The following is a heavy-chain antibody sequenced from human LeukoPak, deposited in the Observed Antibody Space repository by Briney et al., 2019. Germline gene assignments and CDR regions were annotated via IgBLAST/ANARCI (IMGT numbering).Heavy chain of an antibody. Sequence: ASVKVSCEASRYTFTDYYIHWVRQAPGQGLEWMGWLNPDSGGTNYVQKFQGRVTMTRDTSITTASMELSRLRSDDTAVYYCARGRYSNYEIDYWGQGTLVTVSS. CDR2: LNPDSGGT. D-gene: IGHD4-11*01. V-gene: IGHV1-2*02. CDR3: ARGRYSNYEIDY. J-gene: IGHJ4*02. CDR1: RYTFTDYY.